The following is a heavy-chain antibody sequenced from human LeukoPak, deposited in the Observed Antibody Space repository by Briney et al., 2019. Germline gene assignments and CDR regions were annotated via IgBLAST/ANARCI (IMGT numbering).Heavy chain of an antibody. Sequence: ASVKVSCEASGYTFTIYGISWVRQAPGQGLEWMGWISAYNGNTNYAQKLQGRVTMTTDTSTSTAYMELRSLRSDDTAVYYCARDYYGSGSYYSPGVYWGQGTLVTVSS. J-gene: IGHJ4*02. CDR2: ISAYNGNT. CDR1: GYTFTIYG. D-gene: IGHD3-10*01. CDR3: ARDYYGSGSYYSPGVY. V-gene: IGHV1-18*01.